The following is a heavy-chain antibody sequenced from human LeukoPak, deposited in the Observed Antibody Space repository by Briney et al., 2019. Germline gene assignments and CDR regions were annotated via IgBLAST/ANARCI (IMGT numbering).Heavy chain of an antibody. Sequence: GESLKISCKGSGYSFTTYWIGWVRQMPGKGLEWMGIIYPGDSDIRYSPSFQGQVTISADRSLSSAYLQWSSVKASDTAMYYCARQKYVGRLTDYWGQGTLVTVSS. V-gene: IGHV5-51*01. CDR1: GYSFTTYW. D-gene: IGHD2-15*01. CDR3: ARQKYVGRLTDY. CDR2: IYPGDSDI. J-gene: IGHJ4*02.